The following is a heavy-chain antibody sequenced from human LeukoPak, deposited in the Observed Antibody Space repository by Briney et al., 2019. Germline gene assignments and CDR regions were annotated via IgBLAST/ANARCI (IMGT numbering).Heavy chain of an antibody. J-gene: IGHJ4*02. CDR3: ARGGMTTSPPYYFDY. CDR1: GGTFSRSA. CDR2: IIPVFGRG. Sequence: GASVKVSRQASGGTFSRSAIGWLRQAPGQGLEWMGGIIPVFGRGDYAQKFQGRVTITADESTRTAHMELISLRSEDTAVYYCARGGMTTSPPYYFDYWGQGTLVTVSS. D-gene: IGHD5-24*01. V-gene: IGHV1-69*13.